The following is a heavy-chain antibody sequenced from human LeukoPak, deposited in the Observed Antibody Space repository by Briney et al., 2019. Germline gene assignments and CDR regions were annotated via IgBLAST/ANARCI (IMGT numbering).Heavy chain of an antibody. J-gene: IGHJ4*02. Sequence: ASVKVSCKASGYIFTSYGISWVRQAPGQGLEWMGWISAYNGNTNYAQKLQGRVTMTTDTSTGTAYMELRSLRSDDTAVYYCARDSRRYCSGGSCYLVYWGQGTLVTVSS. CDR2: ISAYNGNT. CDR3: ARDSRRYCSGGSCYLVY. CDR1: GYIFTSYG. V-gene: IGHV1-18*01. D-gene: IGHD2-15*01.